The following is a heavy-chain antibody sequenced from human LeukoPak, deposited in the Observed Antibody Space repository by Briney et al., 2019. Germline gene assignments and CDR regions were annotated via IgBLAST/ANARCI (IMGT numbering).Heavy chain of an antibody. Sequence: SETLSLTCAVSGGSISSSNWWSWVCQPPGKGLEWIGEIYHSGSTNYNPSLKSRVTISVDKSKNQFSLKLSSVTAADTAVYYCARSSGWYDRWFDPWGQGTLVTVSS. J-gene: IGHJ5*02. CDR3: ARSSGWYDRWFDP. V-gene: IGHV4-4*02. D-gene: IGHD6-19*01. CDR2: IYHSGST. CDR1: GGSISSSNW.